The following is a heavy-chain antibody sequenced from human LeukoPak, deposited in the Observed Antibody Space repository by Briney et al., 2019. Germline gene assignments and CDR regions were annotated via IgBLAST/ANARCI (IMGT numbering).Heavy chain of an antibody. CDR1: GGSFSGYY. CDR3: ARLSCSSTSCYTGNWFDP. Sequence: SETLSLTCAVYGGSFSGYYWSWIRQPPGKGLEWIGEINHSGSTNYNPSLKSRVTISVDTSKNQFSLKLSSVTAADTAVCYCARLSCSSTSCYTGNWFDPWGQGTLVTVSS. D-gene: IGHD2-2*02. CDR2: INHSGST. V-gene: IGHV4-34*01. J-gene: IGHJ5*02.